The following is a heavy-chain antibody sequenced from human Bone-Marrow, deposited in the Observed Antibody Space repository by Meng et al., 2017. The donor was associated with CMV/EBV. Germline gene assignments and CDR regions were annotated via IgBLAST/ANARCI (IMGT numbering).Heavy chain of an antibody. CDR1: GFTFSSYW. D-gene: IGHD2-2*01. Sequence: GGSLRLSCAASGFTFSSYWMHWVRQAPGKGLVWVSRINSDGSSTSYADSVKGRFSISRYNAKNTLYLQMNSLRAEDTAVYYCSRDGLRRYQPEYYYYGLDVWGQGTTVTVSS. CDR2: INSDGSST. CDR3: SRDGLRRYQPEYYYYGLDV. V-gene: IGHV3-74*01. J-gene: IGHJ6*02.